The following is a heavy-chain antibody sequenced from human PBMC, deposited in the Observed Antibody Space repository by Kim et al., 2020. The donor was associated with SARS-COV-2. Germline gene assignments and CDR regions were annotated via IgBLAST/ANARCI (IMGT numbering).Heavy chain of an antibody. V-gene: IGHV1-69*13. CDR3: ARLGLLYPLMDV. CDR1: GANFNIYA. CDR2: IIPIYNTT. D-gene: IGHD2-2*01. Sequence: SVKVSCKASGANFNIYAYTWVRQAPGQGLEWMGVIIPIYNTTNYAQNFQARVAMTADESTSTAYMELSSLKSEDTALYYCARLGLLYPLMDVWGQGTTVTVSS. J-gene: IGHJ6*02.